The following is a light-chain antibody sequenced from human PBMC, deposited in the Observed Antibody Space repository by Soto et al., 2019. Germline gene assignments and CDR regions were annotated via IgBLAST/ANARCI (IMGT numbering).Light chain of an antibody. J-gene: IGLJ1*01. V-gene: IGLV1-44*01. CDR1: SSNIGRNT. Sequence: QSVLTQPPSASGTPGQRVTISCSGSSSNIGRNTVNWYQQLPGTAPKLLIYNNNQRPSGVPDRFSGSKSGTSASLAISGLRSEDETDYYCQSYDSGLRALYVFGTGTKLTVL. CDR3: QSYDSGLRALYV. CDR2: NNN.